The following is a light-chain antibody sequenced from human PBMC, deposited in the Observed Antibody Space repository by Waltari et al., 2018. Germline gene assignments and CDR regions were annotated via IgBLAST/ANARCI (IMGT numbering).Light chain of an antibody. J-gene: IGLJ3*02. CDR3: CSYVGGNSWV. V-gene: IGLV2-23*01. Sequence: QSALTQPASVSWSPGQSLSTSCPGSSSDVGNFLLLSWYQQHPGKAPKVIIYEGNKRPSGLSDRCSGSKSGNTASLTISGLQPDDEADYYCCSYVGGNSWVFGGGTKLTVL. CDR1: SSDVGNFLL. CDR2: EGN.